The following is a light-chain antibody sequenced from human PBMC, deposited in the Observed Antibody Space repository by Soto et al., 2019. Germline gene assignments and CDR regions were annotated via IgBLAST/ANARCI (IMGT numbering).Light chain of an antibody. V-gene: IGLV2-8*01. CDR3: TSHAGTINFPYI. Sequence: QLVLTQPPSASGSPGQSVTISCTGTSSDVGAYNYVSWYQHHPGKAPKLMVYEVNKRPSGVPDRFSGSKSGNTASLTVSGLQAEDDADYYCTSHAGTINFPYIFGTGTKLTVL. CDR1: SSDVGAYNY. J-gene: IGLJ1*01. CDR2: EVN.